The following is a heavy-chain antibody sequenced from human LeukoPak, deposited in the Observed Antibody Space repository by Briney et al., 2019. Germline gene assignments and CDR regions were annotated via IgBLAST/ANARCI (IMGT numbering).Heavy chain of an antibody. CDR2: INSDGSST. Sequence: GGPLRLSCTASGFTFSSYWTHWVRRAPGKALVWVSRINSDGSSTSYADSVKGRFTISRDNAKNTLYLQMNSLRAEDTAVYYCARGDGYSYGPLYWGQGTLVTVSS. V-gene: IGHV3-74*01. CDR3: ARGDGYSYGPLY. D-gene: IGHD5-18*01. J-gene: IGHJ4*02. CDR1: GFTFSSYW.